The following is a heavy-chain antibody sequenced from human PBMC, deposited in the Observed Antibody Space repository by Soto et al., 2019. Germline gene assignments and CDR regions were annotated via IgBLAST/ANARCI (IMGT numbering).Heavy chain of an antibody. D-gene: IGHD5-12*01. V-gene: IGHV4-59*08. Sequence: PSETLSLTCTVSGGSISSSYWSWIRQPPGKGLEWIGYIYDSGSTYYNSSLKSRVTMSVDTSKNQFSLKLNSVTAADTAVYYCARHYGDGYDYVDYWGQGTLVTVSS. J-gene: IGHJ4*02. CDR3: ARHYGDGYDYVDY. CDR1: GGSISSSY. CDR2: IYDSGST.